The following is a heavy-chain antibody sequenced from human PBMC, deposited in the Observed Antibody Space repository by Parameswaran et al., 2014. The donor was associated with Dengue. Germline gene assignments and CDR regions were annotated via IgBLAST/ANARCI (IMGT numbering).Heavy chain of an antibody. CDR3: TTGDYYDSSGYSGY. D-gene: IGHD3-22*01. V-gene: IGHV3-15*07. CDR2: IKSKTDGGTT. J-gene: IGHJ4*02. Sequence: VRQMPGKGLEWVGRIKSKTDGGTTDYAAPVKGRFTISRDDSKNTLYLQMNSLKTEDTAVYYCTTGDYYDSSGYSGYWGQGTRVTVSS.